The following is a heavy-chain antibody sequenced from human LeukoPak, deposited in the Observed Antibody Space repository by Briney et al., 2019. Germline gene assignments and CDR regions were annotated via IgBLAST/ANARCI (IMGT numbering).Heavy chain of an antibody. D-gene: IGHD3-10*01. CDR1: GFTFSSYG. J-gene: IGHJ4*02. CDR2: ISSNGGST. Sequence: GGSLRLSCAASGFTFSSYGMHWVRQAAGKGLEYVSAISSNGGSTYYANSVEGRFTISRDNSKNTLYLQMGSLRAEDMAVYYCARSQTLLSEFDYWGQGTLVTVSS. CDR3: ARSQTLLSEFDY. V-gene: IGHV3-64*01.